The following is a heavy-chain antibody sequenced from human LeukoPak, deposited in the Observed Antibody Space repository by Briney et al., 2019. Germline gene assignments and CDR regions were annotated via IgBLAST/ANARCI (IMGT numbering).Heavy chain of an antibody. V-gene: IGHV3-23*01. J-gene: IGHJ4*02. D-gene: IGHD3-3*01. CDR2: ITASGGST. CDR3: AKGLGFWSGYYTPFAY. Sequence: PGGSLRLSCAASGFTFSSYAMSWVRQTPGKGLEWVSGITASGGSTYHADSVKGRFTISRDNSINTLNLQMNNLRAEDPAIYYCAKGLGFWSGYYTPFAYWGQGSSVTVSS. CDR1: GFTFSSYA.